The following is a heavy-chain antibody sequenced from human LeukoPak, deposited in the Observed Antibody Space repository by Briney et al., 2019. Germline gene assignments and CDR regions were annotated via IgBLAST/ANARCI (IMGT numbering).Heavy chain of an antibody. J-gene: IGHJ4*02. CDR1: GFTFSSYG. CDR2: ISGSGGST. V-gene: IGHV3-23*01. CDR3: ARLDRDYFDY. Sequence: GGSLRLSCAASGFTFSSYGMSWVRQAPGKGLEWVSAISGSGGSTYYADSVKGRFTISRDNSKNTLYLQMNSLRAEDTAVYYCARLDRDYFDYWGQGTLVTVSS. D-gene: IGHD3-16*01.